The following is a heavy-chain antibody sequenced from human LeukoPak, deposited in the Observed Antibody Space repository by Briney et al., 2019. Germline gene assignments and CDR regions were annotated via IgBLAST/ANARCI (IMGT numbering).Heavy chain of an antibody. CDR2: ISSSSSYI. Sequence: PGGSLRLSCAASGFTFSSYSMNWVRQAPGKGLEWVSSISSSSSYIYYADSVKGRFTISRDNDKNSLYLQMTSLRAEDTAVYYCARAHGYCSSTSCYFDYWGQGTLVTVSS. V-gene: IGHV3-21*01. D-gene: IGHD2-2*03. J-gene: IGHJ4*02. CDR3: ARAHGYCSSTSCYFDY. CDR1: GFTFSSYS.